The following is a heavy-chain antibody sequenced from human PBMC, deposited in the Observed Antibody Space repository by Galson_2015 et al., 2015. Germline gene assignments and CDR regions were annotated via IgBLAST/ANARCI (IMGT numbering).Heavy chain of an antibody. CDR3: AREGFALVNLSPDF. CDR1: GYSISRGYY. Sequence: SEPLSLTCTVSGYSISRGYYWGCTRQPPGKGLEWIGSIYYSGSTYYNPSLKSRLTISVDTSKNQFSLKLSSVTAADTAVYYCAREGFALVNLSPDFWGPGTLVTVSS. V-gene: IGHV4-38-2*02. D-gene: IGHD3-9*01. CDR2: IYYSGST. J-gene: IGHJ4*02.